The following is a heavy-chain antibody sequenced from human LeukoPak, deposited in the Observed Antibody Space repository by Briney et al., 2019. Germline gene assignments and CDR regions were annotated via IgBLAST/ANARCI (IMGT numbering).Heavy chain of an antibody. CDR3: ARALVRNQYGLDV. J-gene: IGHJ6*02. Sequence: SPTLSLTYAISGDSVSGDSATWNWIRQSPSRGLEWLGRTYYRSKWYNDYAIFVKSRIAINPDTSKNQFSLQLNSVTPEDTAIYYCARALVRNQYGLDVWGQGTTVTVSS. V-gene: IGHV6-1*01. D-gene: IGHD1-14*01. CDR2: TYYRSKWYN. CDR1: GDSVSGDSAT.